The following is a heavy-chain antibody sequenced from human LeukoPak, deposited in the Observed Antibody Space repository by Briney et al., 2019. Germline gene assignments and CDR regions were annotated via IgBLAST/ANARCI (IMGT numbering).Heavy chain of an antibody. Sequence: PGGSLRLSCAASGFTVSSNYMSWVRQAPGKGLEWVSVIYSGSGDSTYYADSVKGRFTISRDNSKNTLYPQMNSLRAEDTAVYYCATRNYYDSSVYFDYWGQGTLVTVSS. CDR1: GFTVSSNY. CDR3: ATRNYYDSSVYFDY. CDR2: IYSGSGDST. V-gene: IGHV3-53*01. D-gene: IGHD3-22*01. J-gene: IGHJ4*02.